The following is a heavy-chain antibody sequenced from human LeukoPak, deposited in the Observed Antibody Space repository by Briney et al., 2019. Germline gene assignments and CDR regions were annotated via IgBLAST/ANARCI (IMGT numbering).Heavy chain of an antibody. CDR3: ASRWGVGDCSSTSCYWLDAFDM. V-gene: IGHV1-2*02. D-gene: IGHD2-2*01. CDR1: VSTFTGYY. Sequence: ASVKVSCKASVSTFTGYYMHWVRQAPGHGLEWLGWINPNSGGTNYAQKFQGRVTMTRDTSISTAYMEQSRLRSDDTAVYYCASRWGVGDCSSTSCYWLDAFDMWGQGTMVSVSS. CDR2: INPNSGGT. J-gene: IGHJ3*02.